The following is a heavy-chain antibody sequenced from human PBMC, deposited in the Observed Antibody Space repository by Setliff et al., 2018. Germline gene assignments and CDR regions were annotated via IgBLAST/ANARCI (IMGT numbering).Heavy chain of an antibody. CDR2: IKQDGSEK. CDR3: AKDPENYEQSFDY. Sequence: LRLSCAASGFTFSTYWMSWVRQAPGKGLEWVANIKQDGSEKYYVDSVKGRFTISRDNAKNSLYLQMNSLRAEDTAVYYCAKDPENYEQSFDYWGQGTLVTVSS. D-gene: IGHD3-16*01. CDR1: GFTFSTYW. J-gene: IGHJ4*02. V-gene: IGHV3-7*01.